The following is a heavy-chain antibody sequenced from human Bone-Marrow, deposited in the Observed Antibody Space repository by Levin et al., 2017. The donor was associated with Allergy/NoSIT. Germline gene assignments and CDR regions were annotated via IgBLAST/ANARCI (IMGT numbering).Heavy chain of an antibody. J-gene: IGHJ3*02. D-gene: IGHD6-19*01. CDR1: GFIFSNSW. CDR3: ARHWFRSGWFQEEDAFDI. Sequence: GESLKISCAASGFIFSNSWMSWVRQAPGKGLEWVANIKQGGSEKYYVDSVKGRFTISRDNAKNSLYLQMDSLRAEDTAVYYCARHWFRSGWFQEEDAFDIWGQGTMVTVSS. CDR2: IKQGGSEK. V-gene: IGHV3-7*01.